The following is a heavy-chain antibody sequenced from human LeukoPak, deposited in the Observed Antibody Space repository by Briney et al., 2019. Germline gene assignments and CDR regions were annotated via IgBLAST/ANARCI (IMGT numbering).Heavy chain of an antibody. CDR3: ARHTVTHEGADY. CDR2: IYYSGST. J-gene: IGHJ4*02. V-gene: IGHV4-59*04. D-gene: IGHD4-17*01. Sequence: SETLSLTCTVSGGSISSYYWNWMRQPPGEGRGWIGSIYYSGSTYYNTSLKSRVTLSVDKSKNQFSWKSDSVAAADTAVYYSARHTVTHEGADYWGQRTPVTVSS. CDR1: GGSISSYY.